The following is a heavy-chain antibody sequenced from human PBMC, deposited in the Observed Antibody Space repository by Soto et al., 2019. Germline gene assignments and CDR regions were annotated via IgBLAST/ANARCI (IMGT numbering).Heavy chain of an antibody. J-gene: IGHJ4*02. Sequence: ASVKVSCKASGYTFTSYGISWVRQAPGQGLEWMGWISAYNGNTNYAQKLQGRVTMTTDTSTSTAYMELRSLRSDDTAVYYCAREPQLGYCSGGSCYTDYWGQGTLVTVS. V-gene: IGHV1-18*01. CDR2: ISAYNGNT. D-gene: IGHD2-15*01. CDR1: GYTFTSYG. CDR3: AREPQLGYCSGGSCYTDY.